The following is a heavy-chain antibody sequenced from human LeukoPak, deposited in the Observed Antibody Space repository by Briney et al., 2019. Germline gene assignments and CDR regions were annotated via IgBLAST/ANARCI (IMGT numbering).Heavy chain of an antibody. V-gene: IGHV3-30*18. CDR3: AKELSSGLPEN. CDR2: ISHEGSNQ. CDR1: GFTFHIYG. D-gene: IGHD6-19*01. Sequence: GRSLRLSCVASGFTFHIYGMHWVRQAPGKGLEWVAVISHEGSNQYYADSVKGRFTISRDNSKNTVFLQMNSLRAEDTAVYFCAKELSSGLPENWGQGTLVTVSS. J-gene: IGHJ4*02.